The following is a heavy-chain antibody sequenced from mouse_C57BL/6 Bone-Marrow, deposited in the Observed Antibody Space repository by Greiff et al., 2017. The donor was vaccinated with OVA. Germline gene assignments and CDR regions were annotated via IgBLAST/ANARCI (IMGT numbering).Heavy chain of an antibody. D-gene: IGHD2-2*01. CDR1: GYTFTSYG. Sequence: QVQLQQPGAELARPGASVKLSCKASGYTFTSYGISWVKQRTGQGLEWIGEIYPRSGNTYYNEKFKGKATLTADKSSSTAYMELRSLTSEDSAVYFCARRGVYYGYDDYFDYWGQGTTLTVSS. J-gene: IGHJ2*01. CDR2: IYPRSGNT. V-gene: IGHV1-81*01. CDR3: ARRGVYYGYDDYFDY.